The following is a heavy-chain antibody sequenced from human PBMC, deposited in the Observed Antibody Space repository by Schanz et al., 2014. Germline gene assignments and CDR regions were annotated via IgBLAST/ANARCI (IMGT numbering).Heavy chain of an antibody. D-gene: IGHD3-10*01. CDR3: ARGIITMVRGGDVGAFDI. J-gene: IGHJ3*02. Sequence: VQLVESGGGLIKPGGSLRLSCLASGFTFSTTWMNWVRQAPGKGLEWVALISYDGSSKNHADSVQGRFTISRDNSKNALYLQMDSLRAEDTAVYYCARGIITMVRGGDVGAFDIWGQGTMVTVSS. CDR1: GFTFSTTW. CDR2: ISYDGSSK. V-gene: IGHV3-33*08.